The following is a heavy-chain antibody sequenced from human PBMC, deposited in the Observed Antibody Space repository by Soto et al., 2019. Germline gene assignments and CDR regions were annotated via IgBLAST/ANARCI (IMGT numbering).Heavy chain of an antibody. CDR2: IYYSGST. V-gene: IGHV4-59*08. CDR3: ASLALRSPDYYYYVDV. J-gene: IGHJ6*03. D-gene: IGHD2-15*01. CDR1: GGSISSYY. Sequence: SETLSLTCTVSGGSISSYYWSWIRQPPGKGLEWIGYIYYSGSTNYNPSLKSRVTISVDTSKNQFSLKLSSVTAADTAVYYFASLALRSPDYYYYVDVWGKGTTVTVSS.